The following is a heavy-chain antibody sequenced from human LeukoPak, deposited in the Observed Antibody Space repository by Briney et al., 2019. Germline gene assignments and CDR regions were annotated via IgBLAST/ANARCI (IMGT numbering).Heavy chain of an antibody. CDR3: ASSYDILTGYSDAFDI. CDR1: GYRFTSYW. J-gene: IGHJ3*02. D-gene: IGHD3-9*01. CDR2: IYPGDSDT. Sequence: GESLKISCKGSGYRFTSYWIGWVRQMPGKGLEWIGIIYPGDSDTRYSPSFQGQVTISADKSISTAYLQWSSLKASDTAMYYCASSYDILTGYSDAFDIWGQGTMVTVSS. V-gene: IGHV5-51*01.